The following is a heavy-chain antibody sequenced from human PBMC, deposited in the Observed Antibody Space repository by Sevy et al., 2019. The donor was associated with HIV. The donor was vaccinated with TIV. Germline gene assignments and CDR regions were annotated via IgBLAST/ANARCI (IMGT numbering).Heavy chain of an antibody. V-gene: IGHV3-7*01. D-gene: IGHD2-8*01. CDR3: AREGSSYEMYYNHYGMDV. J-gene: IGHJ6*02. Sequence: GGSLRLSCSTSGFTFNSYWLTWVRQAPGKGLEWVANINQDGSEKNYVDSVKGRFTISRDNAQKSVFLQMRALRAADTGVYYCAREGSSYEMYYNHYGMDVWGQGTTVTVSS. CDR2: INQDGSEK. CDR1: GFTFNSYW.